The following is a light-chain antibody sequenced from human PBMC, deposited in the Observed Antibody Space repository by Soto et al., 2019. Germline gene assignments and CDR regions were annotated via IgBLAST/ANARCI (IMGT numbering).Light chain of an antibody. V-gene: IGLV2-14*01. CDR1: SSDVGGYNY. Sequence: QSARTQPASVSGSPGQSITSSCTGTSSDVGGYNYVSWYQQHPGKAPKLMIYDVSNRPSGVSNRFSGSKSGNTASLTISGLQAEDEADYYCSSYTSSSTVVFGGATKLTVL. J-gene: IGLJ2*01. CDR2: DVS. CDR3: SSYTSSSTVV.